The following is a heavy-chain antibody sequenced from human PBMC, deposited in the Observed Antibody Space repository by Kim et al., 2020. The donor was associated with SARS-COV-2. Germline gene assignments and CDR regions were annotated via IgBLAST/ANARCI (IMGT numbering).Heavy chain of an antibody. D-gene: IGHD5-18*01. Sequence: GESLKISCKGSGYSFTSYWISWVRQMPGKGLEWMGRIDPSDSYTNYSPSFQGHVTISADKSISTAYLQWSSLKASDTAMYYCARRVDTAMVTPLFDYWGQGTLVTVSS. V-gene: IGHV5-10-1*01. J-gene: IGHJ4*02. CDR1: GYSFTSYW. CDR3: ARRVDTAMVTPLFDY. CDR2: IDPSDSYT.